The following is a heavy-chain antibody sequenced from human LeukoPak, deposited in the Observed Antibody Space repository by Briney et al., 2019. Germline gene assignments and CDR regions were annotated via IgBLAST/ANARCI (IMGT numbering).Heavy chain of an antibody. Sequence: GGSLRLSCAASGFTFSSYRMNWVRRPPGRGWESISSIISSSYIYYADSVKGRFTISRDSAKNSLYLQMNSLRAEDTAVYYCARAVVEAAFDIWGQGTMVAVSS. J-gene: IGHJ3*02. CDR2: IISSSYI. CDR3: ARAVVEAAFDI. D-gene: IGHD2-15*01. V-gene: IGHV3-21*01. CDR1: GFTFSSYR.